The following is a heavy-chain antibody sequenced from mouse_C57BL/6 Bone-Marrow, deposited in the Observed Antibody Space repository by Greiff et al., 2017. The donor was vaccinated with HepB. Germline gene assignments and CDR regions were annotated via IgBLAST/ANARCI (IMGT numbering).Heavy chain of an antibody. CDR3: ARQAVARMDY. CDR1: GFTFSDYY. Sequence: EVKLMESGGGLVQPGGSLKLSCAASGFTFSDYYMYWVRQTPEKRLEWVAYISNGGGSTYYPDTVKGRFTISRDNAKNTLYLQMSRLKSEDTAMYYCARQAVARMDYWGQGTSVTVSS. J-gene: IGHJ4*01. D-gene: IGHD1-1*01. V-gene: IGHV5-12*01. CDR2: ISNGGGST.